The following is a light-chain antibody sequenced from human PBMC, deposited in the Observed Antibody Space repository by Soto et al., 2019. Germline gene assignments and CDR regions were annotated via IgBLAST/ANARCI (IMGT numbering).Light chain of an antibody. CDR3: QQSYSPLWT. CDR1: QSISSY. J-gene: IGKJ1*01. V-gene: IGKV1-39*01. Sequence: DIQMTQSPSSLSAAVGDRVTMTCRASQSISSYLNWYQQKPGKAPKLLIYAASSLQSRVPSRFSGSGSGTDFTLTISSLQPEDFATYYCQQSYSPLWTFGQGTKVDIK. CDR2: AAS.